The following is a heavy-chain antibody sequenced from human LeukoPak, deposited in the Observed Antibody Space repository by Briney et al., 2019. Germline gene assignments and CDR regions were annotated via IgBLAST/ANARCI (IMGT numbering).Heavy chain of an antibody. CDR2: ISSSGSTI. D-gene: IGHD3-22*01. J-gene: IGHJ4*02. V-gene: IGHV3-11*01. CDR1: GFTFSDYY. Sequence: GGSLRLSCAASGFTFSDYYMSWIRQAPGKGLEWVSYISSSGSTIHYADSVKGRFTISRDNAKNSLYLQMNSLRAEDTAVYYCARDLLKGYYYDSSGYSSHWGQGTLVTVSS. CDR3: ARDLLKGYYYDSSGYSSH.